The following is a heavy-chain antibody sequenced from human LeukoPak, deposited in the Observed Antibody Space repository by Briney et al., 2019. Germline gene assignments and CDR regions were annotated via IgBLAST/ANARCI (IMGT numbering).Heavy chain of an antibody. Sequence: GGSLRLSCAASGFTFSNNWMHWVRQAPGKGLVWVSRINSDGRTTTCADSVEGRFTISRDNAKNTLYLQMNSLRAEDTAVYYCAMIKEGWGQGTLVTVSS. J-gene: IGHJ4*02. V-gene: IGHV3-74*01. CDR1: GFTFSNNW. CDR2: INSDGRTT. D-gene: IGHD3-22*01. CDR3: AMIKEG.